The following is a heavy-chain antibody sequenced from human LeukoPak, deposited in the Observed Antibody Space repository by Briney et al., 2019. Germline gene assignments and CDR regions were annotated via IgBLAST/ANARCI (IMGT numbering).Heavy chain of an antibody. V-gene: IGHV3-11*01. J-gene: IGHJ4*02. D-gene: IGHD2-2*01. CDR1: GFTFTDFY. CDR2: ISISGTTI. Sequence: GGSQRLSCAASGFTFTDFYMSWIRQAPGKGLEWVSYISISGTTIYYADSVKGRFTISRDNSKNTLFLQMNSLRAEDTAIYYCARSQIIVVVPAAMGYWGQGTLVTVSS. CDR3: ARSQIIVVVPAAMGY.